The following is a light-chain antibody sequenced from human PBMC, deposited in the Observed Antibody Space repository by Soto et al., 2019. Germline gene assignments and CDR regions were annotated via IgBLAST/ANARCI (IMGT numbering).Light chain of an antibody. V-gene: IGKV1-5*03. CDR1: QGINIW. CDR2: TAP. J-gene: IGKJ2*01. Sequence: DIQMTQSPSTLSASVGDRVTITCRASQGINIWLAWYQQKPGRAPKLLISTAPTLESGVPSRFSGSGSGTEFTLTISSLQPDDFATYYCQQYDNLPYTFGQGTKVDIK. CDR3: QQYDNLPYT.